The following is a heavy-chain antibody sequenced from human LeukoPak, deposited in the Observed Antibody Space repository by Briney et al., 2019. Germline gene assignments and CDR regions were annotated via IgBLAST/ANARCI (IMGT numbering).Heavy chain of an antibody. CDR1: GDSISSYY. CDR2: IYYSGTT. V-gene: IGHV4-59*08. CDR3: ARRGLSGTYTYFDF. J-gene: IGHJ4*02. D-gene: IGHD1-26*01. Sequence: SETLSLTCTVSGDSISSYYWSWIRQPPGKGLEWIGYIYYSGTTNYNPSLKSRVTISVDTSKNQFSLKLSSVAAADTAVYYCARRGLSGTYTYFDFWGQGTLVTVSS.